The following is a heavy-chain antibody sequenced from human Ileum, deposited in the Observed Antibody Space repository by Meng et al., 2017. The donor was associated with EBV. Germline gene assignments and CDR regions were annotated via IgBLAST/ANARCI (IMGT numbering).Heavy chain of an antibody. J-gene: IGHJ4*02. CDR3: ARDRSGSYYSPTFDY. Sequence: QQDDCGPGCVASSETLSPTCTVSGGSFISSSYYWGWIRQPPGKGLEWIGSIYYSGSTYYNPSLKSRVTISVDTSKNQFSLKLSSVTAADTAVYYCARDRSGSYYSPTFDYWGQGTLVTVSS. V-gene: IGHV4-39*07. CDR2: IYYSGST. D-gene: IGHD3-10*01. CDR1: GGSFISSSYY.